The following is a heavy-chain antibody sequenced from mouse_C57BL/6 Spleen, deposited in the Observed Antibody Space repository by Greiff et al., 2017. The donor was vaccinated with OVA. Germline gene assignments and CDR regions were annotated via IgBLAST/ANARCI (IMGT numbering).Heavy chain of an antibody. CDR2: INPNNGGT. V-gene: IGHV1-26*01. CDR3: ARGRGYYYGVFDY. Sequence: EVQLQQSGPELVKPGASVKISCKASGYTFTDYYMNWVKQSHGKSLEWIGDINPNNGGTSYNQKFKGKATLTVDKSSSTAYMELRSLTSEDSAVYYCARGRGYYYGVFDYWGQGTTLTVSS. D-gene: IGHD1-1*01. CDR1: GYTFTDYY. J-gene: IGHJ2*01.